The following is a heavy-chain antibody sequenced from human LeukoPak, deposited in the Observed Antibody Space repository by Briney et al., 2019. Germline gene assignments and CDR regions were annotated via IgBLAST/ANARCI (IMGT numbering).Heavy chain of an antibody. D-gene: IGHD5-18*01. Sequence: SETLSLTCTVSGGSISSSSYYWGWIRQPPGKGLEWIGSIYYSGSTYYNPSLKSRVTISVDTSKNQFSLKLSSVTAADTAVYYCARVPTWIQLWPHYFDYWGQGTLVTVSS. V-gene: IGHV4-39*07. CDR1: GGSISSSSYY. J-gene: IGHJ4*02. CDR3: ARVPTWIQLWPHYFDY. CDR2: IYYSGST.